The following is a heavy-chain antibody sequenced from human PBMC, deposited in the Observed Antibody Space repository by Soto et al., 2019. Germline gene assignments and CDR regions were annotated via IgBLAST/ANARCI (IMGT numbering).Heavy chain of an antibody. CDR2: IYYSGST. J-gene: IGHJ5*02. CDR3: ARDGGSYRWFDT. Sequence: PLSLTCTVSGSSISSGDYYWSWIRQPPGKGLEWIGYIYYSGSTYYNPSLKSRVTISVDTAKNQFSLKLSSVTAADTAVYYGARDGGSYRWFDTWGQATLVTVSA. CDR1: GSSISSGDYY. V-gene: IGHV4-30-4*01. D-gene: IGHD1-26*01.